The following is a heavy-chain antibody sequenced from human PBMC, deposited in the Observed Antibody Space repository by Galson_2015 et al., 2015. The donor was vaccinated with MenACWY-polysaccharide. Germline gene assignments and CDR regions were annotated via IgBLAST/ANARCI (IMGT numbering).Heavy chain of an antibody. CDR3: AKDARRLPRGISPADGAFDI. D-gene: IGHD6-13*01. CDR2: ISVSSRTI. J-gene: IGHJ3*02. V-gene: IGHV3-48*03. CDR1: GFSFSSHE. Sequence: SLRLSCAASGFSFSSHEMNWVRQAPGKRLEWVAYISVSSRTIDYADSVKGRFTISRDNVKNSLYLEMNSLRAEDTAVYYCAKDARRLPRGISPADGAFDIWGQGTMVTVSS.